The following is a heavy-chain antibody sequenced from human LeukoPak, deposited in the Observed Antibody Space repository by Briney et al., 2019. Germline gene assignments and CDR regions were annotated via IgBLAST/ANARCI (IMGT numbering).Heavy chain of an antibody. Sequence: GGSLRLSCAASGFTFNNYGMSWVRQAPGKGLEWVSAISGSGGSTYYADSVKGRFTISRDNSKNTLYLQMNSLRAEDTAVYYCAKDRWRFSWYFDLWGRGTLVTVSS. CDR2: ISGSGGST. CDR1: GFTFNNYG. J-gene: IGHJ2*01. D-gene: IGHD4-23*01. CDR3: AKDRWRFSWYFDL. V-gene: IGHV3-23*01.